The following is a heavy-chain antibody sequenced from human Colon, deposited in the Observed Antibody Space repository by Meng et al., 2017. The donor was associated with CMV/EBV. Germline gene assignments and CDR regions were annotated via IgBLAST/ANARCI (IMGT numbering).Heavy chain of an antibody. CDR2: INSDGSST. CDR3: AREGGAVPAAIFAFDI. J-gene: IGHJ3*02. V-gene: IGHV3-74*01. D-gene: IGHD2-2*02. CDR1: GFTFSSYW. Sequence: GESLKISCAASGFTFSSYWMHWVRQAPGKGLVWVSRINSDGSSTSYADSVKGRFTISRDNAKNTLYLQMNSLRAEDTAVYYCAREGGAVPAAIFAFDIWGQGTMVTVSS.